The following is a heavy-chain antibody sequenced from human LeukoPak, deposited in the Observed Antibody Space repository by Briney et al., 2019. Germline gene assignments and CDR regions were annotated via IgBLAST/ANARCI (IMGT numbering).Heavy chain of an antibody. Sequence: GGSLRLSCAASGFTFSSYAMHWVRQAPGKGLEWVAVISYDGSNKYYADSVKGRFTISRDNSKNTLYLQMNSLRAEDTAVYYCARGKVGRLGDLDYWGQGTLVTVSS. CDR3: ARGKVGRLGDLDY. D-gene: IGHD1-26*01. V-gene: IGHV3-30*04. CDR2: ISYDGSNK. J-gene: IGHJ4*02. CDR1: GFTFSSYA.